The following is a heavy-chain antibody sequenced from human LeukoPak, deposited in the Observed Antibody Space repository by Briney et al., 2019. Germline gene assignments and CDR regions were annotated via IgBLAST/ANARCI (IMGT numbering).Heavy chain of an antibody. V-gene: IGHV4-4*02. CDR2: IYYTGST. D-gene: IGHD7-27*01. CDR1: GGSISSTYW. J-gene: IGHJ4*02. Sequence: SETLSLTCAVSGGSISSTYWWTWVRQPPGKGLEWIGYIYYTGSTTYNPSLKSRVTISADTSKNQFSLKLSSVTAADTAVYYCASRKLGNDYWGQGTLVTVSS. CDR3: ASRKLGNDY.